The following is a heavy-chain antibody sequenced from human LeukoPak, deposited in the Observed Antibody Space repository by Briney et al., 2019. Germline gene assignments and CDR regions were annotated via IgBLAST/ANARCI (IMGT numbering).Heavy chain of an antibody. V-gene: IGHV3-48*03. CDR1: GFTFSSYE. CDR3: AKVFVLLRGTPENWFDP. D-gene: IGHD1-14*01. J-gene: IGHJ5*02. Sequence: GGSLRLSCAASGFTFSSYEMNWVRQAPGKGLEWVSYISSSGSTIYYADSVKGRFTISRDNSKNTLYLQMNSLRVEDTAVYFCAKVFVLLRGTPENWFDPWGQGTLVTVSS. CDR2: ISSSGSTI.